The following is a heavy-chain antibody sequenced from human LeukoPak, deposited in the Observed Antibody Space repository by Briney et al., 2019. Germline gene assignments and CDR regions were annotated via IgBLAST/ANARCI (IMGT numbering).Heavy chain of an antibody. CDR1: GGSFSGYY. V-gene: IGHV4-34*01. CDR2: INHSGST. CDR3: ARVAYYYDSSGYGFDY. D-gene: IGHD3-22*01. J-gene: IGHJ4*02. Sequence: SETLSLTCAVYGGSFSGYYWSWIRQPPGKGLEWIGEINHSGSTNYNPPLKSRVTISVDTSKNQFSLKLSSVTAADTAVYYCARVAYYYDSSGYGFDYWGQGTLVTVSS.